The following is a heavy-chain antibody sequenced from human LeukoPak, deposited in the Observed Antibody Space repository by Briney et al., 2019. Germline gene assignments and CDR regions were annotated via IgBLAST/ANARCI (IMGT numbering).Heavy chain of an antibody. CDR2: IYTSGST. J-gene: IGHJ3*02. D-gene: IGHD2-15*01. Sequence: SETLSLTCTVSGGSISSYYWSWIRQPAGKGLEWIGRIYTSGSTNYNPSLKSRVTMSVDTSKNQFSLKLSSVTAADTALYFCARPVYCSVTTCTGPLHIWGQGTMVTVSS. V-gene: IGHV4-4*07. CDR3: ARPVYCSVTTCTGPLHI. CDR1: GGSISSYY.